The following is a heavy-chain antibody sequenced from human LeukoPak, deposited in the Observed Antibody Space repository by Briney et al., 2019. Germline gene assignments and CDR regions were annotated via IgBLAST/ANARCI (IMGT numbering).Heavy chain of an antibody. J-gene: IGHJ4*02. CDR2: INANSADT. Sequence: ASVNVSCKASGYTFTDYYMHVVRQAPGQGLELMGWINANSADTPQPQKFQGRVTMTRDPSIRTAYMDLSRLRSDDTAVYYCARGSAVGAAESLGFEYWGQGTPVTVSS. V-gene: IGHV1-2*02. CDR3: ARGSAVGAAESLGFEY. CDR1: GYTFTDYY. D-gene: IGHD1-26*01.